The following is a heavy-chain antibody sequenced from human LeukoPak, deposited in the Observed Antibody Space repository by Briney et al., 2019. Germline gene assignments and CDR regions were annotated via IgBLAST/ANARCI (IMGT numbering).Heavy chain of an antibody. CDR2: ISSSSSYI. J-gene: IGHJ6*02. Sequence: PGGSLRLSCAASGFTFSSYSMNWVRQAPGKGLEWVSSISSSSSYIYYADSVKGRFTISRDNAKNSLYLQMNSLRAEDTAVYYCAREAAPYIAAQMDVWGQGTTVTVSS. CDR1: GFTFSSYS. CDR3: AREAAPYIAAQMDV. V-gene: IGHV3-21*01. D-gene: IGHD6-13*01.